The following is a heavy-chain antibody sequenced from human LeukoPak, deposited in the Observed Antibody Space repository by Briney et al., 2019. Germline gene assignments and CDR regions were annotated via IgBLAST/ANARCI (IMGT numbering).Heavy chain of an antibody. CDR2: IYYSGST. Sequence: PSQTLSLTCTVSGGSISSGGYYWSWIRQHPGKGLEWIGYIYYSGSTYYNPSLKSRVTMSVDTSKNQFSLKLSSVTAADTAVYYCARGPYCSSTSCVRIKTWFDPWGQGTLVTVSS. CDR3: ARGPYCSSTSCVRIKTWFDP. V-gene: IGHV4-31*03. CDR1: GGSISSGGYY. D-gene: IGHD2-2*01. J-gene: IGHJ5*02.